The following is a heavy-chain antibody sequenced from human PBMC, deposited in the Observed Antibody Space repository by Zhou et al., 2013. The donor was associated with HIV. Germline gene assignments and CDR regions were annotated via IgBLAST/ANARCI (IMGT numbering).Heavy chain of an antibody. CDR2: IIPILGIA. J-gene: IGHJ6*03. CDR1: GGTFSSYA. V-gene: IGHV1-69*04. CDR3: ARELRTIGYYYYYYMDV. Sequence: QVQLVQSGAEVKKPGSSVKVSCKASGGTFSSYAISWVRQAPGQGLEWMGRIIPILGIANYAQKFQGRVTITADKSTSTAYMELSSLRSEDTAVYYCARELRTIGYYYYYYMDVWGKGTTVTVSS. D-gene: IGHD3-9*01.